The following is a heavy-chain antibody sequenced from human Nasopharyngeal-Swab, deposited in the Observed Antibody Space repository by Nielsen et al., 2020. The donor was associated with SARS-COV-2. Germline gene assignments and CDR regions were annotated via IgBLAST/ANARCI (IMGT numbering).Heavy chain of an antibody. Sequence: GESLKISCAASGFTFSSYWMSWVRQAPGKGLEWVGRIKSKTDGGTAEYAAPVKGRFTMSRDDSKDTLYLQMDSLKIEDTAAYYCRTELKWELTPINIWGQGTLVTVSS. J-gene: IGHJ4*02. CDR3: RTELKWELTPINI. CDR2: IKSKTDGGTA. V-gene: IGHV3-15*01. CDR1: GFTFSSYW. D-gene: IGHD1-26*01.